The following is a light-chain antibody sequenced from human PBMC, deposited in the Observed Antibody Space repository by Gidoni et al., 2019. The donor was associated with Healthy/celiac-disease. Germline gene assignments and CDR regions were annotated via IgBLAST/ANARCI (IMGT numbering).Light chain of an antibody. CDR1: QSVSSY. CDR3: QQRSNWPPFMYT. V-gene: IGKV3-11*01. J-gene: IGKJ2*01. Sequence: EIVLTQSPATLSLSPGERATLSCRASQSVSSYLAWYQPKPGQAPRLLIYDASNRATGIPARFSGSVSGTDFTLTISSLEPEDFAVYYCQQRSNWPPFMYTFGQGTKLEIK. CDR2: DAS.